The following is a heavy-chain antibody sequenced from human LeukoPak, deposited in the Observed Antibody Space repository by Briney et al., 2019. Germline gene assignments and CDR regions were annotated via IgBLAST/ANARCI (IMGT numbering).Heavy chain of an antibody. J-gene: IGHJ3*02. D-gene: IGHD3-10*01. CDR1: GFTFSSYS. CDR3: ASGPRVRGVPYAFDI. Sequence: GGSLRLSCAASGFTFSSYSMNWVRQAPGKGLEWVSSISSSSYIYYADSVKGRFTISRDNAKNSLYLQMNSLRAEDTAVYYCASGPRVRGVPYAFDIWGQGTMVTVSS. V-gene: IGHV3-21*01. CDR2: ISSSSYI.